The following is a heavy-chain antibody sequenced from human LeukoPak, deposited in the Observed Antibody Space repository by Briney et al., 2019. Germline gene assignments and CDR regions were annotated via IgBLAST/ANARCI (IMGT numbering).Heavy chain of an antibody. J-gene: IGHJ4*02. V-gene: IGHV1-2*02. CDR3: AREGLGYCSGGSCYSGGGFDY. CDR1: GYTFTGYY. CDR2: INPNSGGT. D-gene: IGHD2-15*01. Sequence: ASVKVSCKASGYTFTGYYMHWVRQAPGQGLEWMGWINPNSGGTNYAQKFQGRVTMTRDTSISTAYMELSRLRSDDTAVYYCAREGLGYCSGGSCYSGGGFDYWGQGTLVTVSS.